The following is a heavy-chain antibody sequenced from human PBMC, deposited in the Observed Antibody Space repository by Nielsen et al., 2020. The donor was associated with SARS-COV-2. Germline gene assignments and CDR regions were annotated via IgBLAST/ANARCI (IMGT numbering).Heavy chain of an antibody. D-gene: IGHD5-18*01. V-gene: IGHV4-34*01. Sequence: QTPSHTRALSGGPFPVSYSCWSPPPPRKGLGWSGEINHSGSTNYNPSLKSRVTISVDTSKNQFSLKLSSVTAADTAVYYCASFGYSYCPAIDYWGQGTLVTVSS. J-gene: IGHJ4*02. CDR1: GGPFPVSY. CDR3: ASFGYSYCPAIDY. CDR2: INHSGST.